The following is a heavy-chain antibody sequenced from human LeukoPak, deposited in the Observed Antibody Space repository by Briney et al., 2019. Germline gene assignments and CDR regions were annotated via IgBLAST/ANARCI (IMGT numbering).Heavy chain of an antibody. CDR2: INHSGST. Sequence: GSLRLSCAASGFTFSSYAMSWIRQPPGKGLEWIGEINHSGSTNYNPSLKSRVTISVDTSKNQFSLKLSSVTAADTAVYYCARRGGWFRCMDVWGQGTTVTVSS. CDR1: GFTFSSYA. D-gene: IGHD3-16*01. J-gene: IGHJ6*02. CDR3: ARRGGWFRCMDV. V-gene: IGHV4-34*01.